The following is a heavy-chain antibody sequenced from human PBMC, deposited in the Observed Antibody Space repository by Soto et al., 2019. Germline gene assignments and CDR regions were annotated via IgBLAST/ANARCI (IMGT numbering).Heavy chain of an antibody. V-gene: IGHV3-15*07. D-gene: IGHD3-10*01. CDR2: IKSKTDGGTT. Sequence: GGSLRLSCAASGFTFSTAWMNWVRQAPGKGLEWVGRIKSKTDGGTTDYAAPVKGRFTSSRDDSKNTLYLQMNSLKTEDTAVYYCTTGSMVRGVIVGYYYYYGMDVWGQGTTVTVSS. CDR1: GFTFSTAW. CDR3: TTGSMVRGVIVGYYYYYGMDV. J-gene: IGHJ6*02.